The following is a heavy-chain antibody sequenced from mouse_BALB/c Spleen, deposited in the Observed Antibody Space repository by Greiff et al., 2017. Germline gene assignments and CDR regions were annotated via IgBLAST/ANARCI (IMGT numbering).Heavy chain of an antibody. D-gene: IGHD2-3*01. V-gene: IGHV5-17*02. CDR3: ANDGYYAMDY. CDR2: ISSGSSTI. J-gene: IGHJ4*01. CDR1: GFTFSSFG. Sequence: EVKLVESGGGLVQPGGSRKLSCAASGFTFSSFGMHWVRQAPEKGLEWVAYISSGSSTIYYADTVKGRFTISRDNPKNTLFLQMISLRSEDTAMYYCANDGYYAMDYWGQGTSVTVSS.